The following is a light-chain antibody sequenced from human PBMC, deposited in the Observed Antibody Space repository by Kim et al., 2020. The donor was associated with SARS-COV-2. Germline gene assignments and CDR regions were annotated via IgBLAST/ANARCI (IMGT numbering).Light chain of an antibody. J-gene: IGLJ3*02. CDR3: QAWDSSTGV. Sequence: SYELTQPPSVSVSPGQTASITCSGDKLGDKYVSWYQQKPGQSPVVVIYEDSKRPSGISERFSGSNSGNTATLTISGTQAMDEADYYCQAWDSSTGVFGGGTKRTV. V-gene: IGLV3-1*01. CDR1: KLGDKY. CDR2: EDS.